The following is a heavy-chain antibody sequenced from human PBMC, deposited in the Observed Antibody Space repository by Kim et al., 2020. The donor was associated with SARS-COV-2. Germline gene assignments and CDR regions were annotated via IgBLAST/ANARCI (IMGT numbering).Heavy chain of an antibody. V-gene: IGHV3-30*18. D-gene: IGHD6-19*01. Sequence: GGSLRLSCVASGFTFSSYGMHWVRQAPGKGLEWVAVISYDGSNKYYADSVKGRFTISRDNSKNTLYLQMNSLRAEDTAVYYCAKFLQQWLAISGGDYWGQGTLVTVSS. CDR3: AKFLQQWLAISGGDY. CDR1: GFTFSSYG. CDR2: ISYDGSNK. J-gene: IGHJ4*02.